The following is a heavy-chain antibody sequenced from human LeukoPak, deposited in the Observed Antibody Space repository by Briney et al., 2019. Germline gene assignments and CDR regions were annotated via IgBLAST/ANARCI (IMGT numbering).Heavy chain of an antibody. J-gene: IGHJ4*02. D-gene: IGHD6-19*01. V-gene: IGHV3-74*01. CDR1: GFTFSDYW. CDR2: INNDGSST. Sequence: GGSLRLSCAASGFTFSDYWMHWVRQAPGKGLMCVSRINNDGSSTNYADSVQGRFTISRDNTKNTLYLQMNSLRAEDTAVYYGARPVAGTYAPIDSWGQGTLVTVSS. CDR3: ARPVAGTYAPIDS.